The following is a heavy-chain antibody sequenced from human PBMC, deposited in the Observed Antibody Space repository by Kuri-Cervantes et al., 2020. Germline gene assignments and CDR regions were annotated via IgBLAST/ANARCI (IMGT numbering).Heavy chain of an antibody. CDR3: ARAPGPYCTSTICPNWFDP. D-gene: IGHD2/OR15-2a*01. V-gene: IGHV4-4*02. CDR1: GGSISSSNW. J-gene: IGHJ5*02. CDR2: INHSGST. Sequence: SQTLSLTCAVSGGSISSSNWWSWIRQPPGKGLEWIGEINHSGSTNYNPSLKSRVTISVDTSKSQFSLKLSSVTAADTAVYYCARAPGPYCTSTICPNWFDPWGQGTLVTVSS.